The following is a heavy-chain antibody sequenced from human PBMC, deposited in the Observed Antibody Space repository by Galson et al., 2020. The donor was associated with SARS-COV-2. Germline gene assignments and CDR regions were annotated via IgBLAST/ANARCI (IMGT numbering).Heavy chain of an antibody. CDR2: IYYSGST. CDR3: ARGGYYYYMDV. Sequence: SETLSLTCTVSGGSISSYYWSWIRQPPGKGLEWIGYIYYSGSTNYNPSLKSRVTISVDTSKNQFSLKLSSVTAADTAVYYCARGGYYYYMDVWGKGTTVTVSS. V-gene: IGHV4-59*01. CDR1: GGSISSYY. J-gene: IGHJ6*03.